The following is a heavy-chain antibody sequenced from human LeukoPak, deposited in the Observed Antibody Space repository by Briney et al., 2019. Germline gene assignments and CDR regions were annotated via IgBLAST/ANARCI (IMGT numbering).Heavy chain of an antibody. CDR3: ARETHSGSPFDP. J-gene: IGHJ5*02. CDR1: GFTFSSYA. D-gene: IGHD1-26*01. CDR2: ISYDGSNK. Sequence: GGSLRLSCAASGFTFSSYAMHWVRQAPGKGLEWVAVISYDGSNKYYADSVKGRFTISRDNSKNTLYLQMNSLRAEDTAVHYCARETHSGSPFDPWGQGTLVTVSS. V-gene: IGHV3-30-3*01.